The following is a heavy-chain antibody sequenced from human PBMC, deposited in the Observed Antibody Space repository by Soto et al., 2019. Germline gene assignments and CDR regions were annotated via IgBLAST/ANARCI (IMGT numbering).Heavy chain of an antibody. Sequence: PSETLSLTCTVSGGSISSSSYYWGWIRQPPGKGLEWIGSIYYSGSTYYNPSLKSRVTISVDTSKNQFSLKLSSVTAADTAVYYCARLGVGATVRYYYYGMDVWGQGTTVTVSS. J-gene: IGHJ6*02. V-gene: IGHV4-39*01. CDR2: IYYSGST. CDR3: ARLGVGATVRYYYYGMDV. CDR1: GGSISSSSYY. D-gene: IGHD1-26*01.